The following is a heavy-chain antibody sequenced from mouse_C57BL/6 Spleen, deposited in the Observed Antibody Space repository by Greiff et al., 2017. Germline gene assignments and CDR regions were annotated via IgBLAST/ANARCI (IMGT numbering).Heavy chain of an antibody. Sequence: QVQLQQPGAELVMPGASVKLSCTASGYTFTSYWMHWVKQRPGQGLEWIGEIDPSDSYTNYNQKFKGKSTLTVDKSTSTAYMQLNSLTSEDSAVYYCARGFDYVFDYWGQGTTLTVSS. CDR2: IDPSDSYT. D-gene: IGHD2-4*01. V-gene: IGHV1-69*01. CDR1: GYTFTSYW. CDR3: ARGFDYVFDY. J-gene: IGHJ2*01.